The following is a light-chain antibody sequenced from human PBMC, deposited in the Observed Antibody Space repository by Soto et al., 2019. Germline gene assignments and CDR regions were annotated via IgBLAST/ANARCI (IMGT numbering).Light chain of an antibody. V-gene: IGKV4-1*01. CDR1: QSVLYSSNNKNY. J-gene: IGKJ4*02. Sequence: DIVMTQSPDSLAVSLGERATINCTSSQSVLYSSNNKNYLPWYQQKPGQPPKLLIYWSSTRQPGVPDRFSGSGSGTDFTLTISSLQAEDVAVYYCQHHYSTPPAFGGGTKVEIK. CDR3: QHHYSTPPA. CDR2: WSS.